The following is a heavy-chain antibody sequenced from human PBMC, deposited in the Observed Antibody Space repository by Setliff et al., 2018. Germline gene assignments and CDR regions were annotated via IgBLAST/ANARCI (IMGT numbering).Heavy chain of an antibody. D-gene: IGHD6-13*01. J-gene: IGHJ6*03. V-gene: IGHV3-23*01. CDR2: ISGSGGST. CDR1: GFTFSSYA. Sequence: HPSETLSLSCAASGFTFSSYAMNWVRQAPGKGLEWVSAISGSGGSTYYADSVKGRFTISRDNSKNTLYLQMNSLRAEDTAVYYCAKVRSSAWSIVYYYMDVWGKGTTVTVSS. CDR3: AKVRSSAWSIVYYYMDV.